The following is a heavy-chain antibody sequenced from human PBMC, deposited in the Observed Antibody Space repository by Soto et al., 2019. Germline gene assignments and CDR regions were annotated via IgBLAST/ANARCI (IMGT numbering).Heavy chain of an antibody. CDR2: IYYTETT. Sequence: SETLSLTCAVSGVSVTNGDYYWSWMRQSPGKGLEWIGNIYYTETTIYNPSLNSRLNISIDTSRNQFSLQLTSVTAADSAIYYCARQRRGGYWFDPWGQGTLGTVSS. J-gene: IGHJ5*02. CDR3: ARQRRGGYWFDP. V-gene: IGHV4-30-4*01. CDR1: GVSVTNGDYY.